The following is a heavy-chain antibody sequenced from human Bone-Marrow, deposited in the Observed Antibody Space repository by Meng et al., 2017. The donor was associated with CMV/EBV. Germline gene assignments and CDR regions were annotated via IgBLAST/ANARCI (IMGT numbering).Heavy chain of an antibody. D-gene: IGHD2-2*01. V-gene: IGHV3-53*01. CDR1: GFTFSSYA. CDR2: IYSGGST. J-gene: IGHJ6*02. Sequence: GGSLRLSCAASGFTFSSYAMSWVRQAPGKGLEWVSVIYSGGSTYYADSVKGRFTISRDNSKNTLYLQMNSLRAEDTAVYYCARAQAPGYCSSTSCLPHYYYYYGMDVWGQGTTVTVSS. CDR3: ARAQAPGYCSSTSCLPHYYYYYGMDV.